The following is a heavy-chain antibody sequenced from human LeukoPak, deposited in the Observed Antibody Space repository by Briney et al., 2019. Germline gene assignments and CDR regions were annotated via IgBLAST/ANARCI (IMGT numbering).Heavy chain of an antibody. Sequence: ASVTVSCKASGGTFSSYAISWVRQAPGRGLEWMGGIIPIFPTANYAQKFQGRVTITTDASTSTAYMELSSLRSEDTAVYYCARGHRTGIFDYWGQGTLVTVSS. CDR1: GGTFSSYA. J-gene: IGHJ4*02. CDR2: IIPIFPTA. V-gene: IGHV1-69*05. CDR3: ARGHRTGIFDY. D-gene: IGHD7-27*01.